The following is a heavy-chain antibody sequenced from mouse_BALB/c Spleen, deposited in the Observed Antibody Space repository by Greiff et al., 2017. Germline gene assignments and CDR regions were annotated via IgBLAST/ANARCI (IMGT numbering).Heavy chain of an antibody. V-gene: IGHV5-12-1*01. CDR1: GFAFSSYD. D-gene: IGHD1-1*01. CDR2: ISSGGGST. CDR3: ARDYYGSSSYFDV. J-gene: IGHJ1*01. Sequence: EVMLVESGGGLVKPGGSLKLSCAASGFAFSSYDMSWVRQTPEKRLEWVAYISSGGGSTYYPDTVKGRFTISRDNAKNTLYLQMSSLKSEDTAMYYCARDYYGSSSYFDVWGAGTTVTVSS.